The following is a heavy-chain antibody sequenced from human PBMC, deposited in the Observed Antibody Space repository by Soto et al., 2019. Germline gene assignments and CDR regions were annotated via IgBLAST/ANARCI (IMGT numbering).Heavy chain of an antibody. CDR3: ARDWLFRSWGGVGY. J-gene: IGHJ4*02. Sequence: GGSLRISCAASGFTFSSYSMNWVRQAPGKGLEGVLYISSSSSNIYYADSVKGRFTISRDNSKNTLYLQMNSLRAEDTAVYYCARDWLFRSWGGVGYWGQGTLVTVSS. CDR1: GFTFSSYS. V-gene: IGHV3-48*01. D-gene: IGHD3-9*01. CDR2: ISSSSSNI.